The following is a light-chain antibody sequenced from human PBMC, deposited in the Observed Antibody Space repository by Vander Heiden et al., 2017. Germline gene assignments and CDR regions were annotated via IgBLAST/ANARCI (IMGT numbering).Light chain of an antibody. Sequence: DIVMTQSPDSLVLPLGERATINCKSSQSVIYSSNDKNYLAWYQQKAGQPPKLLIYWASTRESGVPDRFSGSGSGTDFTLTISSLQAEDVAVYYCQQYYSTPYTFGQGTKV. V-gene: IGKV4-1*01. J-gene: IGKJ2*01. CDR3: QQYYSTPYT. CDR2: WAS. CDR1: QSVIYSSNDKNY.